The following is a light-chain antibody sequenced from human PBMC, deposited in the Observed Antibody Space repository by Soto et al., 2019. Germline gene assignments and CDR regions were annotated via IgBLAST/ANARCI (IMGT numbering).Light chain of an antibody. CDR2: DAS. Sequence: DIQVTQSPSTLSASVGDRVTITCGASQSIGTWLAWYQQKPGKAPKLLIFDASTLESGVPSRFSGSGSGTDFTLKISRVEAEDVGVYYCMQALQTPRTFGQGTKVDI. CDR3: MQALQTPRT. V-gene: IGKV1-5*01. CDR1: QSIGTW. J-gene: IGKJ1*01.